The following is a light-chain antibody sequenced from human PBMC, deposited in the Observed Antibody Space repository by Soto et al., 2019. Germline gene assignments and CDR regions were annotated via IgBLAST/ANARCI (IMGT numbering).Light chain of an antibody. CDR3: CSYAGSSTYVI. CDR2: EGS. V-gene: IGLV2-23*01. CDR1: SSDVGSYDL. Sequence: QSALTQPASVSGSPGQSITISCTGTSSDVGSYDLVSWYQQHPGTAPKVMIYEGSKRPSGVSNRFSGSKSGNKASLTISGLQAEDEADYYCCSYAGSSTYVIFGGGTQLTVL. J-gene: IGLJ2*01.